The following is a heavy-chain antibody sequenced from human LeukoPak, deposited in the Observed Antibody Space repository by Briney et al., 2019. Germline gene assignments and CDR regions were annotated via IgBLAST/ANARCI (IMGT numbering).Heavy chain of an antibody. J-gene: IGHJ5*02. CDR1: GGSISSSSYY. D-gene: IGHD2-15*01. CDR2: IYYSGST. Sequence: SETLSLTCTVSGGSISSSSYYWGWIRQPPGKGPEWIGSIYYSGSTYYNPSLKSRVTISVDTSKNQFSLKLSSVTAADTAVYYCARVFRRFVVVVDDWFDPWGQGTLVTVSS. CDR3: ARVFRRFVVVVDDWFDP. V-gene: IGHV4-39*07.